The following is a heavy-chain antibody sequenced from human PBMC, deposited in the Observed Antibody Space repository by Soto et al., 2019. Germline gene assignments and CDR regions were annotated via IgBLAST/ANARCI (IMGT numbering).Heavy chain of an antibody. V-gene: IGHV3-23*01. D-gene: IGHD4-17*01. J-gene: IGHJ3*02. Sequence: EVQLLQTGGGLVQPGGSLSLSCAASGFIFSTYAMNWVRQAPGKGLEWVSAISSSGDSTYYAESVRGRFTISRDNSINTLYLQMRSLRHEDTAVYYCAHPRGYGVFYAVDIWGQGTMVIVSS. CDR3: AHPRGYGVFYAVDI. CDR1: GFIFSTYA. CDR2: ISSSGDST.